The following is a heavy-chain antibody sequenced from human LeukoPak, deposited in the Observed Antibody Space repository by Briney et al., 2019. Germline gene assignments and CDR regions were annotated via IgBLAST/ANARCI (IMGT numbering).Heavy chain of an antibody. J-gene: IGHJ5*02. CDR1: GGSLSSSGYF. CDR2: IYDSESV. D-gene: IGHD3-10*01. CDR3: ARGSEFFDP. Sequence: SETLSLTCTVSGGSLSSSGYFWGWLRRLPGKGLEWIGYIYDSESVYYNPSLKSRGTLSVDMSKNQFSLKLTSVTAADTAVYYCARGSEFFDPWGQGTLVTVSS. V-gene: IGHV4-31*03.